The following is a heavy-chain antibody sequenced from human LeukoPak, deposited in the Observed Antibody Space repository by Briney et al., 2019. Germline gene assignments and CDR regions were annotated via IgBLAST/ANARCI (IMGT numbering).Heavy chain of an antibody. Sequence: PGGSLRLSCAASGFTFSSYAMHWVRQAPGKGLEWVAVISYDGSNRYYADSVKGRFTISRDNSKNTLYLQMNSLRAEDTAVYYCARDMVPVSSPAFDIWGQGTMVTVSS. CDR1: GFTFSSYA. D-gene: IGHD3-10*01. V-gene: IGHV3-30-3*01. CDR3: ARDMVPVSSPAFDI. CDR2: ISYDGSNR. J-gene: IGHJ3*02.